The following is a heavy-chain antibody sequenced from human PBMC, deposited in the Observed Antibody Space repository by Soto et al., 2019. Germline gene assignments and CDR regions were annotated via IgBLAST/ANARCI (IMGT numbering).Heavy chain of an antibody. CDR2: ISGSSRYT. J-gene: IGHJ4*02. D-gene: IGHD6-19*01. Sequence: SLRLSCAASGFNFSDHYMNWIRQAPGKGLEWVSYISGSSRYTNFAGSVKGRFTISRDNAKNSLYLQMNSLRAEDTAVYYCARHTSGWHDYDYWGQGP. CDR3: ARHTSGWHDYDY. CDR1: GFNFSDHY. V-gene: IGHV3-11*06.